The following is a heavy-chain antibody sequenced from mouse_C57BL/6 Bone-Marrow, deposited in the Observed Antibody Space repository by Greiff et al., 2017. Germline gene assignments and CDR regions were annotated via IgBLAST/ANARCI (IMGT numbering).Heavy chain of an antibody. V-gene: IGHV15-2*01. J-gene: IGHJ3*01. CDR2: ILPSIGRT. CDR1: DSEVFPIAY. D-gene: IGHD1-1*01. CDR3: ARNYYYGSSYVAWFAY. Sequence: VQLVESGSELRSPGSSVKLSCKDFDSEVFPIAYMSWVRQKPGHGFEWIGGILPSIGRTIYGEKFEDKATLDADTLSNTAYLELNSLTSEDSAIYYCARNYYYGSSYVAWFAYWGQGTLVTVSA.